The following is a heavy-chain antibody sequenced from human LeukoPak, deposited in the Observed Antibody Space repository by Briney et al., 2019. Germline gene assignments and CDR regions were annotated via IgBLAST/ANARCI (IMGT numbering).Heavy chain of an antibody. CDR1: GFTFSSYG. J-gene: IGHJ4*02. CDR2: ISYDGSNK. D-gene: IGHD4-23*01. Sequence: GGSLRLSCAASGFTFSSYGMHWVRQAPGKGLEWVAVISYDGSNKYYADSVKGRFTISRDNSKNTLYLQMNSLRAEDTAVCYCAKGTTVVTVYFDYWGQGILVTVSS. V-gene: IGHV3-30*18. CDR3: AKGTTVVTVYFDY.